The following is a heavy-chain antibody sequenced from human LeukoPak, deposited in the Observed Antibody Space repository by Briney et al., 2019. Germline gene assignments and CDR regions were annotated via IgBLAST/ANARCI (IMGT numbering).Heavy chain of an antibody. V-gene: IGHV4-59*01. Sequence: SETLSLTCTVAGGSISSYYWSWIRQPPGKGLEWIGYIYYSGSTNYNPSLKSRVTISVDTSKNQFSLKLSSVTAADTAVYYCARSQVDTAMAYQQPFDYWGQGTLVTVSS. D-gene: IGHD5-18*01. CDR3: ARSQVDTAMAYQQPFDY. CDR1: GGSISSYY. J-gene: IGHJ4*02. CDR2: IYYSGST.